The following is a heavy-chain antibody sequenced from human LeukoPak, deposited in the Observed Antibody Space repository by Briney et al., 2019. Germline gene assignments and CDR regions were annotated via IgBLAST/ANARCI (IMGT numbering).Heavy chain of an antibody. CDR3: ARGLRKHIVVVTATPRLDY. D-gene: IGHD2-21*02. CDR1: GFSFSNYW. Sequence: GGSLRLSCAASGFSFSNYWMHWVRQAPGKGLVWVSRISSDGSDTIYADSVKGRFTMSRDNAKNTLYLQMNSLRAEDTAVYYCARGLRKHIVVVTATPRLDYWGQGTLVTVSS. V-gene: IGHV3-74*01. J-gene: IGHJ4*02. CDR2: ISSDGSDT.